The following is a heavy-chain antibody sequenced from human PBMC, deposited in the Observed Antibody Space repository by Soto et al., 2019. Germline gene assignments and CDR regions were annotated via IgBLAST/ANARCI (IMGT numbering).Heavy chain of an antibody. CDR1: GFTFSSYG. J-gene: IGHJ4*02. CDR2: TSYDGSNK. CDR3: AKDIVRYTYGACDN. V-gene: IGHV3-30*18. Sequence: QVQLVESGGAVVQPGKSLRLSCAASGFTFSSYGMYWIRQAPGKGLEWVAATSYDGSNKFHADSVKGRFTISRDNSQNTLYLQMNSLSTEDTAVYYCAKDIVRYTYGACDNWGQGALVTVSS. D-gene: IGHD5-18*01.